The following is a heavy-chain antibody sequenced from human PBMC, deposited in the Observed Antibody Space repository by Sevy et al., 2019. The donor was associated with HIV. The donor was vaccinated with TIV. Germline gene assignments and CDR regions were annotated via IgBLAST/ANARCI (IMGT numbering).Heavy chain of an antibody. J-gene: IGHJ4*02. CDR1: GGSLNSYF. D-gene: IGHD4-17*01. CDR2: IYYSGTT. CDR3: ARHPSVYVDSLVFDS. Sequence: SETLSLTCTVSGGSLNSYFWSWIRQPPGKGLEWVGYIYYSGTTNYSPSLKSRVTMSVDTSKRQFSLRLNSVTAADTAVYYCARHPSVYVDSLVFDSWGQGALVTVSS. V-gene: IGHV4-59*08.